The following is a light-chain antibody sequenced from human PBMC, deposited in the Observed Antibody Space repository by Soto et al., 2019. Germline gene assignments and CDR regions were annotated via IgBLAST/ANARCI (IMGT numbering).Light chain of an antibody. CDR2: KAS. J-gene: IGKJ1*01. V-gene: IGKV1-5*03. Sequence: DIQMTQSPSTLSASVGDRVTITCRASQRISSWLAWYQRKPGKAPRLLIYKASSLESGVPSRFSGGGSGTEITLTTSRLQPDDFSSYYCQQYYSRVTFGQGTKVEIK. CDR3: QQYYSRVT. CDR1: QRISSW.